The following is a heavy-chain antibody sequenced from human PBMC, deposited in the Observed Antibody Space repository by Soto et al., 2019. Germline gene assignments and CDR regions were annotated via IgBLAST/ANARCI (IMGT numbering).Heavy chain of an antibody. CDR1: GFTFNNYA. Sequence: GGSLRLSCAASGFTFNNYAMSWVRQAPGKGLEWVSTISVTGFTTYYADSVKGRFTISRDNSKNTLYLQMNSLRAEDTAVYYCAHEGSSSLDAFDIWGQGTMVTVSS. V-gene: IGHV3-23*01. CDR3: AHEGSSSLDAFDI. D-gene: IGHD6-6*01. CDR2: ISVTGFTT. J-gene: IGHJ3*02.